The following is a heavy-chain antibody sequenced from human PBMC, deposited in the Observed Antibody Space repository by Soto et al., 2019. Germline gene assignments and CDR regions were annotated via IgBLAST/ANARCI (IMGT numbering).Heavy chain of an antibody. CDR3: ARGAYYYDSSCYYQPSYFDY. CDR1: GGSFSGYY. CDR2: INHSGST. V-gene: IGHV4-34*01. D-gene: IGHD3-22*01. J-gene: IGHJ4*02. Sequence: SETLSLTCAVYGGSFSGYYWSWIRQPPGKGLGWIGEINHSGSTNYNPSHKSRVTISVDTTKNQFSLKLSSVTAADTAVYYCARGAYYYDSSCYYQPSYFDYWGQGTLVTVSS.